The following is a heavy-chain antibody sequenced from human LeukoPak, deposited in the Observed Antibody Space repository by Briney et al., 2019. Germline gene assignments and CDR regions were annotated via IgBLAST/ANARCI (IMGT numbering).Heavy chain of an antibody. CDR2: IKQDGNEK. CDR3: AKTLRKGILTGYFGY. CDR1: GFTFSTTW. V-gene: IGHV3-7*01. Sequence: GGSLRLSCAASGFTFSTTWMNWVRQAPGKGLEWVANIKQDGNEKYYVDSVKGRFTISRDNAKNSLYLQMNSLRVEDTAVYYCAKTLRKGILTGYFGYWGQGTLVTVSS. J-gene: IGHJ4*02. D-gene: IGHD3-9*01.